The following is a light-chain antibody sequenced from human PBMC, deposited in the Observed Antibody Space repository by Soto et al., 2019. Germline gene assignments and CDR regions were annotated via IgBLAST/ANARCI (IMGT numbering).Light chain of an antibody. J-gene: IGLJ2*01. CDR2: YDN. CDR3: QAWVDSSDHPV. V-gene: IGLV3-21*04. CDR1: NIGSES. Sequence: SYELTQPPSVSVAPGQTAKITCGGNNIGSESVHWYQQKPGQAPVLVIYYDNDRPSGIPERFSGSNSGNTATLTISGVEAGDEADYYCQAWVDSSDHPVFGGGTKLTVL.